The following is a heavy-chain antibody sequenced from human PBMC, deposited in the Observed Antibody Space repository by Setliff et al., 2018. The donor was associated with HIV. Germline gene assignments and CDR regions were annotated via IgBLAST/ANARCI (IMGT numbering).Heavy chain of an antibody. D-gene: IGHD3-3*01. V-gene: IGHV4-61*02. Sequence: PSETLSLTCTVSRGSISSGTYYWTWIRQPAGKGLQWIGRIHTSGNTNYNPSLKSRVTILMDLSRNQLSLHLASVTTADTAVYFCAPGEGVASTYYHDWGQGTQVTVSS. J-gene: IGHJ4*01. CDR3: APGEGVASTYYHD. CDR1: RGSISSGTYY. CDR2: IHTSGNT.